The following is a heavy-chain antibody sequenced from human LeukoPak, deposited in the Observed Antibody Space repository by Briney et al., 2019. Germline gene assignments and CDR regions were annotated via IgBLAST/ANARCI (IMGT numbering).Heavy chain of an antibody. CDR2: IRYDGSNK. V-gene: IGHV3-30*02. Sequence: GGSLRLSCAASGFTFSSYGMHWVRQAPGKGLEWVAFIRYDGSNKYYADSVKGRFTISRDNSKNTLYLQMNSLRAEDTAVYYCAKEGPVRARRWGAFDIWGQGTMVTVSS. CDR1: GFTFSSYG. D-gene: IGHD1-26*01. J-gene: IGHJ3*02. CDR3: AKEGPVRARRWGAFDI.